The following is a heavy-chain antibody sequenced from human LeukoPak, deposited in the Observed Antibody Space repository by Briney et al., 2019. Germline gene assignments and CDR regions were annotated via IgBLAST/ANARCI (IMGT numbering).Heavy chain of an antibody. D-gene: IGHD3-3*01. CDR3: AKHDFWSGYSIFDY. J-gene: IGHJ4*02. CDR1: GFTFSSYW. Sequence: GGSLRLSCAASGFTFSSYWMSWVRQAPGKGLEWVANIKQDGSEKYYVDSVKGRFTISRDNAKNSLYLQMNSLRAEDTAVYYCAKHDFWSGYSIFDYWGQGTLVTVSS. V-gene: IGHV3-7*01. CDR2: IKQDGSEK.